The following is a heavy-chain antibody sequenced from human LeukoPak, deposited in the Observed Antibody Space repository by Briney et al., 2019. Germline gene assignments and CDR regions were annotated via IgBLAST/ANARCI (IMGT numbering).Heavy chain of an antibody. CDR2: INPSGGST. CDR3: ARDREGIAAAGTRYNWFDP. CDR1: GYTFTSYY. Sequence: ASVKVSCKASGYTFTSYYMHWVRQTPGQGLEWMAIINPSGGSTSYAQKFQGRVTMTRDTSTSTVYMELSSLRSEDTAVYDCARDREGIAAAGTRYNWFDPWGQGTLVTVSS. J-gene: IGHJ5*02. D-gene: IGHD6-13*01. V-gene: IGHV1-46*01.